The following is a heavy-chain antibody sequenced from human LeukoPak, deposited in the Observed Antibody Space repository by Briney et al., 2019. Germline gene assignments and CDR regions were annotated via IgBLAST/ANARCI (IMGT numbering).Heavy chain of an antibody. CDR3: AREGSRIFYYFDY. V-gene: IGHV3-48*03. CDR1: GFTFSSYE. D-gene: IGHD3-10*01. J-gene: IGHJ4*02. CDR2: ISSSGSTI. Sequence: GGSLRLSCAASGFTFSSYEMNWVRQAPGKGLEWVSYISSSGSTIYYADSVKGRFTISRDNAKNSLYLQMNSLRAEDTAVYYCAREGSRIFYYFDYWGQGTLVIVSS.